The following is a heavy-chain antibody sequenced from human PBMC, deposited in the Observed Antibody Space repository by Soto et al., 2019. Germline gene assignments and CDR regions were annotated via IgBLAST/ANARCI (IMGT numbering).Heavy chain of an antibody. CDR3: ARARGGYIDD. V-gene: IGHV4-59*01. CDR1: GGSISSYY. CDR2: IYYSGST. Sequence: SETLSLTCTVSGGSISSYYWSWIRQPPGKGLEWIGYIYYSGSTNYNPSLKSRVTISVDTSKNQFSLKLSSVTAADTAVYYCARARGGYIDDWGQGTLVTVSS. J-gene: IGHJ4*02. D-gene: IGHD2-15*01.